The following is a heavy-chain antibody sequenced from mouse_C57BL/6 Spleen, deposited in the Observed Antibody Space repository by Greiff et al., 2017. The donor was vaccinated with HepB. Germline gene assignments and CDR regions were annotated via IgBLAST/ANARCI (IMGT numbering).Heavy chain of an antibody. Sequence: EVNLVESGGGLVKPGGSLKLSCAASGFTFSSYAMSWVRQTPEKRLEWVATISDGGSYTYYPDNVKGRFTISRDNAKNNLYLQMSHLKSEDTAMYYCARDLITTVVAGAMDYWGQGTSVTVSS. CDR1: GFTFSSYA. CDR2: ISDGGSYT. J-gene: IGHJ4*01. CDR3: ARDLITTVVAGAMDY. V-gene: IGHV5-4*01. D-gene: IGHD1-1*01.